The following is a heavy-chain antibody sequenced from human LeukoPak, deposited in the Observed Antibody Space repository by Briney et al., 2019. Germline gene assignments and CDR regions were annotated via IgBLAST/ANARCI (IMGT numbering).Heavy chain of an antibody. J-gene: IGHJ4*02. Sequence: PSETLSLTCTVSGDSISTYYWNWIRQAPGKGLEWIGYIYYSGSTNYNPSLKSRVTISVDTSKNQFSLKLSSVTAADTAVYYCASVDTAMAFDYWGQGTLVTVSS. CDR1: GDSISTYY. D-gene: IGHD5-18*01. CDR3: ASVDTAMAFDY. CDR2: IYYSGST. V-gene: IGHV4-59*01.